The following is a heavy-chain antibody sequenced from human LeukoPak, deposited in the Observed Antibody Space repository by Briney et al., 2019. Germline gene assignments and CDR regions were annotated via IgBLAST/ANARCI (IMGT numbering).Heavy chain of an antibody. CDR1: GFTFSSYA. Sequence: GGSLRLSYAASGFTFSSYAMSWVRQAPGKGLEWVSAISGSGGSTYYADSVKGRFTISRDNSKNTLYLQMNSLRAEDTAVYYCARDSGSQGRYFQYWGQGTLVTVSS. CDR2: ISGSGGST. V-gene: IGHV3-23*01. D-gene: IGHD1-26*01. J-gene: IGHJ1*01. CDR3: ARDSGSQGRYFQY.